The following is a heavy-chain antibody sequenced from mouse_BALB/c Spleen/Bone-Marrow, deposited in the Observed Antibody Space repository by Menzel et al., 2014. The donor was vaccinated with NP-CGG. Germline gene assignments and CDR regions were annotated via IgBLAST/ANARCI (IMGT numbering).Heavy chain of an antibody. D-gene: IGHD2-4*01. CDR1: GFTFSSYA. V-gene: IGHV5-9-3*01. Sequence: DVQLVESGGGLVKPGGSLKLSCAASGFTFSSYAMSWVRQTPEKRLEWVATISSGGSYTYNPDSVKGRFTISRDNAKNTLYLQMSSLRSEDTAMYYCARHDSAWFAYWGQGTLVTVSA. CDR3: ARHDSAWFAY. J-gene: IGHJ3*01. CDR2: ISSGGSYT.